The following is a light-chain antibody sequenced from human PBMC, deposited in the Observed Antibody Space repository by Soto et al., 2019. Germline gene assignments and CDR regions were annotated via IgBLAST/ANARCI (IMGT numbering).Light chain of an antibody. J-gene: IGKJ1*01. CDR3: QHYNTYST. CDR2: KAS. CDR1: QSISSW. V-gene: IGKV1-5*03. Sequence: DLQMTQSPSTLSASVGDGVIITCRASQSISSWLAWYQQKPGKAPKLLIYKASSLESGVPSRFSGSGSGTEFTLTISSLQPDDFATYYCQHYNTYSTFGQGTKVDIK.